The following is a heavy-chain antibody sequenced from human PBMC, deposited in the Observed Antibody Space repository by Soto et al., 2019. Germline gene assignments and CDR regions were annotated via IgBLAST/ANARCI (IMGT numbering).Heavy chain of an antibody. Sequence: GSLRLSCAASGFTFSSYAMSWVRQAPGKGLEWVSAISGSGGSTYYADSVKGRFTISRDKSKNTLYLQMNSLRAEDTAVYYCAKDRVVATIYYYYYMDVSGKGTTVTVSS. CDR2: ISGSGGST. CDR3: AKDRVVATIYYYYYMDV. CDR1: GFTFSSYA. J-gene: IGHJ6*03. D-gene: IGHD5-12*01. V-gene: IGHV3-23*01.